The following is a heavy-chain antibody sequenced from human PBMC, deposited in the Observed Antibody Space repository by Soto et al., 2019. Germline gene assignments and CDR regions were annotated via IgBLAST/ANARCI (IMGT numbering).Heavy chain of an antibody. V-gene: IGHV5-51*03. D-gene: IGHD4-17*01. J-gene: IGHJ4*02. CDR1: GDSFTNYW. CDR3: ARGGSSTVPPEYFDY. CDR2: IYPIDSDT. Sequence: EVQLVQSGAEVKKPGESLKISCKGSGDSFTNYWIGWVRQMPGKGLEWMGIIYPIDSDTRYSPSFQGQVTISADKSISTAYLQWSSLKASDTAMYYCARGGSSTVPPEYFDYWGQGTLVTVSS.